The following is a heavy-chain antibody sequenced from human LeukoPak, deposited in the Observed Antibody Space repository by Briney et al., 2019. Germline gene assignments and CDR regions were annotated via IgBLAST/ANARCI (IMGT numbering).Heavy chain of an antibody. Sequence: PGGSLRLSCAASGFTFSDYYMSWIRQAPGKGLEWVSYISSSGSTIYYADSVKGRFTISRDNAKNTLYLQMNSLRAEDTAVFYCLAGYYYNDMDVWGEGTTVTVSS. D-gene: IGHD2-15*01. CDR1: GFTFSDYY. J-gene: IGHJ6*03. CDR3: LAGYYYNDMDV. V-gene: IGHV3-11*04. CDR2: ISSSGSTI.